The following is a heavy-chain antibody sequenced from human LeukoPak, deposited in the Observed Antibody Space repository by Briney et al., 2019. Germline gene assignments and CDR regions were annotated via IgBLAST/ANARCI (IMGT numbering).Heavy chain of an antibody. CDR1: GYSFTSHW. D-gene: IGHD2-15*01. CDR3: AKLTPYCSGGSCTYYYYGMDV. CDR2: IDPSDSYT. J-gene: IGHJ6*02. Sequence: GESLKISCKGSGYSFTSHWISWVRQMPGKGLEWMGNIDPSDSYTNYSPSFQGHVTISADKSISTAYLQWSSLKASDTAMYYCAKLTPYCSGGSCTYYYYGMDVWGQGTLVTVSS. V-gene: IGHV5-10-1*01.